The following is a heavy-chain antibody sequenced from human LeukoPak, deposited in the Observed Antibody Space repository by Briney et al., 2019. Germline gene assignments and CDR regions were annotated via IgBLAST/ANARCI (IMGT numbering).Heavy chain of an antibody. CDR1: GFTVSSNY. D-gene: IGHD2-15*01. Sequence: GGSLRLSCAASGFTVSSNYMSWVRQAPGKGLEWVSVIYSGGRTDYADSVKGRFTISRDNSENTVYLQMSSLRAEDTAAYYCARDLVVEAATLDYGMDVWGQGTTVTVSS. J-gene: IGHJ6*02. CDR3: ARDLVVEAATLDYGMDV. CDR2: IYSGGRT. V-gene: IGHV3-53*01.